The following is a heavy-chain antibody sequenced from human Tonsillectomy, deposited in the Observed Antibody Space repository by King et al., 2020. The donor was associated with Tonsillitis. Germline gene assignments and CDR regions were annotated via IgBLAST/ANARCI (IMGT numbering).Heavy chain of an antibody. CDR3: ARDAYCSSTSCSLFLFQH. D-gene: IGHD2-2*01. Sequence: VQLVESGGGVVQPGRSLRLSCAASGFTFSNYAMHWVRQAPGKGLEWVAVISYDGSKKFYADSVKGRFTISRDNSKNMLYLQMNSLRAEDTAVYYCARDAYCSSTSCSLFLFQHWGQGTLVTVSS. V-gene: IGHV3-30-3*01. CDR2: ISYDGSKK. CDR1: GFTFSNYA. J-gene: IGHJ1*01.